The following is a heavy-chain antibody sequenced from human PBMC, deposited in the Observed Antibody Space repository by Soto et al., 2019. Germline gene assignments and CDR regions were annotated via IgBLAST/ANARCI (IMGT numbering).Heavy chain of an antibody. D-gene: IGHD2-2*02. Sequence: SETLSLTCAVYGGSFSGYYWSWIRQPPGKGLEWIGEINHSGSTNYSPSLKSRVTISVDTSKNQFSLKLSSVTAADTAVYYCARGRARGKVVPAAIRNSSGWYGGGYYYYGMDVWGQGTTVTVSS. J-gene: IGHJ6*02. CDR3: ARGRARGKVVPAAIRNSSGWYGGGYYYYGMDV. CDR2: INHSGST. CDR1: GGSFSGYY. V-gene: IGHV4-34*01.